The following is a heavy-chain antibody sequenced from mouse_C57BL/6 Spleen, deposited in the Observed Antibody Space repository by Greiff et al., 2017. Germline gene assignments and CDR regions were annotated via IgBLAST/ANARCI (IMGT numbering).Heavy chain of an antibody. CDR1: GYTFTSYW. CDR3: ARDYGSGYVLYAMDY. Sequence: QQSCKASGYTFTSYWMHWVKQRPGRGLEWIGRIDPNSGGTKYNEKFKSKATLTVDKPSSTAYMQLSSLTSEDSAVYYCARDYGSGYVLYAMDYWGQGTSVTVSS. D-gene: IGHD3-2*02. J-gene: IGHJ4*01. V-gene: IGHV1-72*01. CDR2: IDPNSGGT.